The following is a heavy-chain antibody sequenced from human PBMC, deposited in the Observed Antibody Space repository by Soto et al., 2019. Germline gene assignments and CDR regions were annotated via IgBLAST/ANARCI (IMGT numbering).Heavy chain of an antibody. CDR2: MNPNSGNT. D-gene: IGHD5-12*01. CDR1: GYTFTSYD. J-gene: IGHJ6*03. CDR3: AGGWLRPYNHYYYYYMDV. Sequence: ASVKVSCKASGYTFTSYDINWVRQATGQGLEWMGWMNPNSGNTGYAQKFQGRVTMTRNTSISTAYMELSSLRSEDTAVYYCAGGWLRPYNHYYYYYMDVWGKGTTVTVSS. V-gene: IGHV1-8*01.